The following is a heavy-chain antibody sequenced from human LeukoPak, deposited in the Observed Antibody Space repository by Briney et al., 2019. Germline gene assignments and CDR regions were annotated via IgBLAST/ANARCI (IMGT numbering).Heavy chain of an antibody. CDR2: IIPIFGTA. J-gene: IGHJ4*02. CDR1: GGTFSSYA. D-gene: IGHD2-2*01. CDR3: ATLGYCSSTSCYYFDY. Sequence: ASVKVSCKASGGTFSSYAISWVRQAPGQGLEWMGGIIPIFGTANYVQKFQGRVTITTDESTSTAYMELSSLRSEDTAVYYCATLGYCSSTSCYYFDYWGQGTLVPVSS. V-gene: IGHV1-69*05.